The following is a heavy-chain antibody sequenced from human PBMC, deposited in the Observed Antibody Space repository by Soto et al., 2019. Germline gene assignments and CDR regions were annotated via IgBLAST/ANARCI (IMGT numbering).Heavy chain of an antibody. Sequence: ASVKVSCKASGGTFSSYAISWVRQAPGQGLEWMGGIIPIFGTANYAQKFQGRVTITADESTSTAYMELSGLRSEDTAVYYCARGDGYNYGWDYWGQGTLVTVSS. J-gene: IGHJ4*02. D-gene: IGHD5-12*01. CDR1: GGTFSSYA. V-gene: IGHV1-69*13. CDR3: ARGDGYNYGWDY. CDR2: IIPIFGTA.